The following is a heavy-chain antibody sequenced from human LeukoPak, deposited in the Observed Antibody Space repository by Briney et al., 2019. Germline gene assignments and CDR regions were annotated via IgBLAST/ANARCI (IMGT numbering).Heavy chain of an antibody. D-gene: IGHD5-18*01. CDR1: GFTFSDYY. V-gene: IGHV3-11*01. CDR3: ARTAMVAAVFDY. J-gene: IGHJ4*02. CDR2: ISSSGSTI. Sequence: GGSLRLSCAASGFTFSDYYMSWIRQAPGKGLEWVSYISSSGSTIYYADSVKGRFTISRDNAKNSLYLRMNSLRAEDTAVYYCARTAMVAAVFDYWGQGTLVTVSS.